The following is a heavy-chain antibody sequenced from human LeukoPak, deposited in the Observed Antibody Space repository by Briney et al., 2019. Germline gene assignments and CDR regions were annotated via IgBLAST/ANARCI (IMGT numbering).Heavy chain of an antibody. CDR1: GFTFSSYS. CDR3: ARLSTAGAEVDY. J-gene: IGHJ4*02. Sequence: PGGSLRLSCAASGFTFSSYSMNWVRQAPGKGLEWVSSISSSSRYIYFAGSVKGRFTISRDNAKNSLYLQINSLRAEDTAVYYCARLSTAGAEVDYWGQGTLVTVSS. V-gene: IGHV3-21*01. CDR2: ISSSSRYI. D-gene: IGHD6-13*01.